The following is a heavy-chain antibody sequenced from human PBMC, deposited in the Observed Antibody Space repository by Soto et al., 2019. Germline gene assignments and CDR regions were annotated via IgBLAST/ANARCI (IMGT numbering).Heavy chain of an antibody. Sequence: GASVKVSCKASGYTFTGYYMHWVRQAPGQGLEWMGWINPNSGGTNYAQKFQGWVTMTRDTSISTAYLQWSSLKASDTAMYYCARQPYCTNGVCYSGYYYYYGMDVWGQGTTVTVSS. J-gene: IGHJ6*02. CDR1: GYTFTGYY. V-gene: IGHV1-2*04. CDR3: ARQPYCTNGVCYSGYYYYYGMDV. CDR2: INPNSGGT. D-gene: IGHD2-8*01.